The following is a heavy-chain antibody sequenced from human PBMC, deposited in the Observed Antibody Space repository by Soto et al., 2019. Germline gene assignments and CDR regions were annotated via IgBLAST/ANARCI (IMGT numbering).Heavy chain of an antibody. V-gene: IGHV4-31*03. Sequence: SETLSLTCTVSGDSISTGGYFWSWIRQHPGKGLEWIGYIYHSGTTYYNPSLKSRVTISVDTSKNQFSLKLTSVTAADTAVFFCARDARLMLRGFSFYNGMDVWGQGTTVTVSS. D-gene: IGHD3-10*01. CDR3: ARDARLMLRGFSFYNGMDV. J-gene: IGHJ6*02. CDR2: IYHSGTT. CDR1: GDSISTGGYF.